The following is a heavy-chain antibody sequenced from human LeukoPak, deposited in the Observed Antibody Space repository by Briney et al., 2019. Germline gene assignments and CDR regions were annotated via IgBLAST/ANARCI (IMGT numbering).Heavy chain of an antibody. CDR2: ISWNSGSI. J-gene: IGHJ4*02. V-gene: IGHV3-9*01. CDR3: AKDMSPLIAVDGPPVVGDY. Sequence: GRSLRLSCAASGFIFDDYAMHWVRQAPGKGLEWVSGISWNSGSIGYADSVKGRFTISRDNAKNSLYLQMNSLRAEDTALYYCAKDMSPLIAVDGPPVVGDYWGQGTLVTVSS. D-gene: IGHD6-19*01. CDR1: GFIFDDYA.